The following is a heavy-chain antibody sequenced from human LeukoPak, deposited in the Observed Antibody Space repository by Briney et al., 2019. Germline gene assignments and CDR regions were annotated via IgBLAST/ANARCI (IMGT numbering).Heavy chain of an antibody. CDR1: GFTFSSYS. J-gene: IGHJ5*02. Sequence: GSLRLSCAASGFTFSSYSMNWIRQPPGKGLEYIGYVYNSGTTFYNPSLKSRVTISADTSKKQFSLKLTSVTAADTAIYYCARGAGGYRFDPWGLGTLVTVSS. CDR2: VYNSGTT. V-gene: IGHV4-59*01. CDR3: ARGAGGYRFDP. D-gene: IGHD1-1*01.